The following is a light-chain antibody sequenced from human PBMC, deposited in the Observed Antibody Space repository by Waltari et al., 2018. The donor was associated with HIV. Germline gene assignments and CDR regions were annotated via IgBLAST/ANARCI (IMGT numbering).Light chain of an antibody. Sequence: NFMLTQPHSVSESPGETVTISCTRSSGSIANYSVQWYQQRPGSAPTTVIYEDNKRPSGVPDRFSGSIDSSSNSASLTISGLKTEDEADYYCQSYYLSIVVFGGGTKLTVL. CDR3: QSYYLSIVV. CDR1: SGSIANYS. CDR2: EDN. V-gene: IGLV6-57*04. J-gene: IGLJ2*01.